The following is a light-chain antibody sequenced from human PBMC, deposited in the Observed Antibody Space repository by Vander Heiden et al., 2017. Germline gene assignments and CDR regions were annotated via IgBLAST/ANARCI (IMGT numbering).Light chain of an antibody. CDR3: AVWDDTLSGPV. J-gene: IGLJ2*01. V-gene: IGLV1-47*02. CDR2: SDN. Sequence: QSVLTQPPSASGTPGQRVTISCSGSSSNIGRNYVYWYYQLPGMAPKLLIYSDNQRPSWVPDRFSASKSGTSASLAISGLRPEDEGDYYCAVWDDTLSGPVFGGGTKLTVL. CDR1: SSNIGRNY.